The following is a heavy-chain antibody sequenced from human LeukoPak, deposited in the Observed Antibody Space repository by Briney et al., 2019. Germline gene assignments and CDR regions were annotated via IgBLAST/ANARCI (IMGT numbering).Heavy chain of an antibody. Sequence: SQTLSLTCTVSGGSIISGDYYWTWIRQHPGKGLEWIGYIYYSGSTNYNPSLKSRVTISVDTSKNQFSLKLSSVTAADTAVYYCARAYDILTVDYWGQGTLVTVSS. D-gene: IGHD3-9*01. CDR3: ARAYDILTVDY. CDR1: GGSIISGDYY. CDR2: IYYSGST. V-gene: IGHV4-31*03. J-gene: IGHJ4*02.